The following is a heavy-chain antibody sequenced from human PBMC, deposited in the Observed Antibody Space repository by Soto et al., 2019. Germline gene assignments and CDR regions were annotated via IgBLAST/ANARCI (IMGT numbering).Heavy chain of an antibody. J-gene: IGHJ4*02. V-gene: IGHV1-69*01. Sequence: QVQLVQSGAEVKKPGSSVKVSCKASGGTFSRNTISWVRQAPGQGLEWMGGIMPIFGSANYAQKFQGRVTITVDEYTRTVYMDLSRLRSEDTAIYYCAGHFDSDTSGYYYAYWGRGTLVTVSS. CDR3: AGHFDSDTSGYYYAY. CDR2: IMPIFGSA. CDR1: GGTFSRNT. D-gene: IGHD3-22*01.